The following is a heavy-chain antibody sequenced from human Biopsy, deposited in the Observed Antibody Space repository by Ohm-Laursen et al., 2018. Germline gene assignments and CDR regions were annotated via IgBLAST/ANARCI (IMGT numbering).Heavy chain of an antibody. J-gene: IGHJ5*02. CDR2: IYTSGIT. Sequence: TLSLTCTVSGGSLSSYSWSWIRQPAGKGLEWIGQIYTSGITNYNPSLKSRVTMSVDTSKNKFSLRVSSVTAADTAVYYCARDRDRRGWFDPWGQGTLVAVSS. D-gene: IGHD1-14*01. CDR1: GGSLSSYS. CDR3: ARDRDRRGWFDP. V-gene: IGHV4-4*07.